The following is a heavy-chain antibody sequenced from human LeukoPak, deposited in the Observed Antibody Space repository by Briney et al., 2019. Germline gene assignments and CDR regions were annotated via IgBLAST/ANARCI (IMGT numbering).Heavy chain of an antibody. Sequence: ASVKVSCKASGYTFTSYDINWVRQATGQGLEWMGWMNPNSGNTGYAQKFQGRVTMTRNTSISTAYMELSSLRSEDTAVYYCARVQYRELSRYYYYYGMDVWGKGTTVTVSS. CDR3: ARVQYRELSRYYYYYGMDV. V-gene: IGHV1-8*01. CDR2: MNPNSGNT. CDR1: GYTFTSYD. J-gene: IGHJ6*04. D-gene: IGHD3-16*02.